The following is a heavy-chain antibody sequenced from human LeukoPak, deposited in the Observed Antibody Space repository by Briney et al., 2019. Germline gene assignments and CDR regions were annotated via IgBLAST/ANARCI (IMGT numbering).Heavy chain of an antibody. CDR3: AKDLRRDPAAGIVDV. J-gene: IGHJ6*04. V-gene: IGHV3-23*01. Sequence: GGSLRLSCAASGFTFSSYTMNWVRQAPGKGLEWVSATSVIGGRTYYADSVKVRFTISRDNSNNTLFLQMNSLRADDTAIYYCAKDLRRDPAAGIVDVWGKGTTVTVSS. CDR2: TSVIGGRT. D-gene: IGHD6-13*01. CDR1: GFTFSSYT.